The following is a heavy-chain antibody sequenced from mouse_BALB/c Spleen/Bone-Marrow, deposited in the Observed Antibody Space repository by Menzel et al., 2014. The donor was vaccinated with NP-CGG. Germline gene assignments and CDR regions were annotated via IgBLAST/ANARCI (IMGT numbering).Heavy chain of an antibody. D-gene: IGHD1-2*01. CDR2: INPDSSTI. CDR1: GFDFSRFW. V-gene: IGHV4-1*02. Sequence: EVKVEESRGGLVQPGGSLKLSCAASGFDFSRFWMSWVRQAPGKGLEWIGEINPDSSTINYTPSLKDKFIISRDNAKNTLYLQMSKVRSEDTALYYCARLGYYGSFAFWGQGTLVTVSA. CDR3: ARLGYYGSFAF. J-gene: IGHJ3*01.